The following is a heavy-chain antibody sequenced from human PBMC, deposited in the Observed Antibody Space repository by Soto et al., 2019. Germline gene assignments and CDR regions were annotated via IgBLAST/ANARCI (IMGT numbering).Heavy chain of an antibody. CDR2: IIPIFGTA. Sequence: VASVKVSCKASGGTFSSYVISWVRQAPGQGLEWMGGIIPIFGTANYAQKFQGRVTITADESTGTAYMELSSLRSEDTAVYYCARDRYRYYDFLTEKYNWFDPWGQGTLVTVSS. CDR1: GGTFSSYV. CDR3: ARDRYRYYDFLTEKYNWFDP. J-gene: IGHJ5*02. D-gene: IGHD3-3*01. V-gene: IGHV1-69*13.